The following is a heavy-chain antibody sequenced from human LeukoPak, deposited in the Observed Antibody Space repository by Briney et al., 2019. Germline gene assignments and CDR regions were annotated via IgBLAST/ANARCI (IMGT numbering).Heavy chain of an antibody. J-gene: IGHJ5*02. D-gene: IGHD6-19*01. V-gene: IGHV1-18*01. CDR1: GYTFTRYG. Sequence: ASVKVSCKASGYTFTRYGISWVRQAPGQGLEWMGWISGNKGLINYAEKFQGRVTLTIDTSTSTAYMEMGSLTSDDTAVYYCARGQDHTSSWYDHPWGQGTLVTVSS. CDR2: ISGNKGLI. CDR3: ARGQDHTSSWYDHP.